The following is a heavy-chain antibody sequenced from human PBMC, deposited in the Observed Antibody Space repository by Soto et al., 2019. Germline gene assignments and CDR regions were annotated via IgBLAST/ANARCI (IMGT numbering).Heavy chain of an antibody. V-gene: IGHV3-11*01. CDR2: ISSSGSTI. CDR3: ARTLYCSSTSCSETGVLPDEYYFDY. Sequence: GGSLRLSCAASGFTFSDYYMSWIRQAPGKGLEWVSYISSSGSTIYYADSVKGRFTISRDNAKNSLYLQMNSLRAEDTAVYYCARTLYCSSTSCSETGVLPDEYYFDYWGQGTLVTVSS. J-gene: IGHJ4*02. CDR1: GFTFSDYY. D-gene: IGHD2-2*01.